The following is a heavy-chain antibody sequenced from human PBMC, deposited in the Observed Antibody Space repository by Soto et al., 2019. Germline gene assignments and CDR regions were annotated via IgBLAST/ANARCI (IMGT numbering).Heavy chain of an antibody. Sequence: PGGSLRLSCAASGFTFSSYSMNWVRQAPGKGLEWVSSISSSSSYIYYADSVKGRFTISRDNAKNSLYLQMNSLRAEDTAVHYCARTRGPGYDYIWGSYRAGFDAFDIWGQGTMVTVSS. CDR1: GFTFSSYS. CDR3: ARTRGPGYDYIWGSYRAGFDAFDI. V-gene: IGHV3-21*01. D-gene: IGHD3-16*02. CDR2: ISSSSSYI. J-gene: IGHJ3*02.